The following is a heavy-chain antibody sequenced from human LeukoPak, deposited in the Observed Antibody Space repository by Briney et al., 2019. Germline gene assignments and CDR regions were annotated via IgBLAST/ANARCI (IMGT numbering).Heavy chain of an antibody. CDR3: TSLLTDNYGDIDY. CDR1: GFTFSSAW. Sequence: PGGSLRLSCAASGFTFSSAWMSWVRQAPGKGLEWVGRIKSKIDDGTTDYAAPVKGKFTISRDDSKNTLYLQMNSLKTEDTAVYYCTSLLTDNYGDIDYWGQGTLVTVSS. D-gene: IGHD5-18*01. V-gene: IGHV3-15*01. CDR2: IKSKIDDGTT. J-gene: IGHJ4*02.